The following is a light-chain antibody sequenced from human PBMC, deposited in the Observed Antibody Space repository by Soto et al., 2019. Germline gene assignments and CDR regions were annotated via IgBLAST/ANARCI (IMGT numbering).Light chain of an antibody. CDR2: GAS. V-gene: IGKV3-15*01. J-gene: IGKJ5*01. CDR1: QRISSN. CDR3: QHRMNWPLT. Sequence: VVLTQSPATLSLSPGGRATLSCRASQRISSNLAWYQHKPGQAPRLLIFGASTRATGIPARFSGSGSETEFTLTISSLQSEDFAVYYCQHRMNWPLTFGQGTRLENK.